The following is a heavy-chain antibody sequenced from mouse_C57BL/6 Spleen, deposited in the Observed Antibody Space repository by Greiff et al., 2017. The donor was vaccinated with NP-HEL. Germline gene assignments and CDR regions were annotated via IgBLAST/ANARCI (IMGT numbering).Heavy chain of an antibody. V-gene: IGHV1-82*01. D-gene: IGHD1-1*01. CDR3: ARSQLAGDYFDY. J-gene: IGHJ2*01. CDR2: IYPGDGDT. Sequence: VQRVESGPELVKPGASVKISCKASGYAFSSSWMNWVKQRPGKGLEWIGRIYPGDGDTNYNGKFKGKATLTADKSSSTAYMQLSSLTSEDSAVYFCARSQLAGDYFDYWGQGTTLTVSS. CDR1: GYAFSSSW.